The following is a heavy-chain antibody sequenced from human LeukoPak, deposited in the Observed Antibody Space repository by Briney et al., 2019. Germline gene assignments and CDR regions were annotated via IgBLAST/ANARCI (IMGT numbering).Heavy chain of an antibody. J-gene: IGHJ4*02. CDR3: AREHGRSGYFDY. V-gene: IGHV3-23*01. CDR1: GITFRRYG. Sequence: PGGSLRLSCAASGITFRRYGMSWVRQAPGKGLEWVSAISGSGGSTYYGDSVKGRFTISRDNSKNTLYLQLNSLRVEDTAVYYCAREHGRSGYFDYWGQGTLVSVSS. D-gene: IGHD3-22*01. CDR2: ISGSGGST.